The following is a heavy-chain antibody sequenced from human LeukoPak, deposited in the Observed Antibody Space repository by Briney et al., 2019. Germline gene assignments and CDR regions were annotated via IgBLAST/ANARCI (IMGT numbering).Heavy chain of an antibody. V-gene: IGHV3-30*02. D-gene: IGHD4-11*01. Sequence: GGSLRLSCAASGFTFSSYGMHWVRQAPGKGLEWVAFIRYDGSNKYYADSVKGRFTISRDNSKNTLYLQMNSLRAEDTAAYYCAKDRVDYSNWFDPWGQGTLVTVSS. CDR1: GFTFSSYG. J-gene: IGHJ5*02. CDR3: AKDRVDYSNWFDP. CDR2: IRYDGSNK.